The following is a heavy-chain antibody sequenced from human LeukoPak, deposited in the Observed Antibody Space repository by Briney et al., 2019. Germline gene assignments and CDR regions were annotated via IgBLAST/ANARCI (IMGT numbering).Heavy chain of an antibody. Sequence: SETLSLTCAVYGGSFSGYYWSWIRQPPGKGLEWIGEINHSGSTNYNPSLKSRVTISVDTSKNQFSLKLTSVTAADTAVYYCARAVVVPAATKRGSRFDPWGQGTLVTVSS. CDR1: GGSFSGYY. CDR2: INHSGST. J-gene: IGHJ5*02. D-gene: IGHD2-2*01. CDR3: ARAVVVPAATKRGSRFDP. V-gene: IGHV4-34*01.